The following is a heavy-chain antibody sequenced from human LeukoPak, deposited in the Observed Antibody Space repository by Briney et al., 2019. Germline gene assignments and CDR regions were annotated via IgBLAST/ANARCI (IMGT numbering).Heavy chain of an antibody. D-gene: IGHD2-2*01. CDR3: VRVDHDQLHRY. CDR2: IKQDGSEK. V-gene: IGHV3-7*01. Sequence: GGSLRLSCAVSGFTFSNYWMSWVRQAPGKGLEWVANIKQDGSEKYYVDSVKGRFTISKDNAKNSLYLQMNSLRAEDAAVYYCVRVDHDQLHRYWGQGTLVTVSS. CDR1: GFTFSNYW. J-gene: IGHJ4*02.